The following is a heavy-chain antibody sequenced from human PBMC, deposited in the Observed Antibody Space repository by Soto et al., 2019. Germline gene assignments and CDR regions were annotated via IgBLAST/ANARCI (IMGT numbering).Heavy chain of an antibody. Sequence: QVQLVQSGAEVKKPGASVKVSCKASGYTFSTYYMHWVRQAPGQGYEWMGIINPSGGSTTYAQKFQGRATMTRDTSTRTVYMELSSLKSEDMAVYYCARYDCNGYYFDYWGQGTLVTVSS. CDR2: INPSGGST. CDR1: GYTFSTYY. CDR3: ARYDCNGYYFDY. V-gene: IGHV1-46*01. D-gene: IGHD6-25*01. J-gene: IGHJ4*02.